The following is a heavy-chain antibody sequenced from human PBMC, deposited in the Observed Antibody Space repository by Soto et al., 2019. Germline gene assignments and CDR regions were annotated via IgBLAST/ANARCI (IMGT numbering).Heavy chain of an antibody. J-gene: IGHJ4*02. CDR2: ISGSGGNT. V-gene: IGHV3-23*01. CDR3: PKAAASGWLQPFEY. Sequence: EVQLLESGGGVVHPGGSLRLSCAASGFTFSNYAMSWVRQAPGKGLEWVSTISGSGGNTYYADSVKGGFTISRDNSRNTLHLQLNSLSADDTAVYYCPKAAASGWLQPFEYWGQGALVTVSS. D-gene: IGHD5-12*01. CDR1: GFTFSNYA.